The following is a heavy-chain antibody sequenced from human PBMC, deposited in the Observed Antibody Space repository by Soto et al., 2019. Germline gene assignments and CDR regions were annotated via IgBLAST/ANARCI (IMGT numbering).Heavy chain of an antibody. CDR2: ISAYNGNT. D-gene: IGHD6-13*01. J-gene: IGHJ4*02. CDR1: GYTFTSYG. CDR3: ARVGSIAAAGTPDY. Sequence: VKVSCKASGYTFTSYGISWVRQAPGQGLEWMGWISAYNGNTNYAQKLQGRVTMTTDTSTSTAYMELRSLRSDDTAVYYCARVGSIAAAGTPDYWGQGTLVTVSS. V-gene: IGHV1-18*01.